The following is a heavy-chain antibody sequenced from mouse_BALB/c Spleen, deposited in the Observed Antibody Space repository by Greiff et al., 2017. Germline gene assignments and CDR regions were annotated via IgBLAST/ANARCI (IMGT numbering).Heavy chain of an antibody. Sequence: EVQLQQSGTVLARPGASVKMSCKASGYSFTSYWMHWVKQRPGQGLEWIGAIYPGNSDTSYNQKFKGKAKLTAVTSASTAYMELSSLTNEDSAVYYCTGGNYDAWFAYWGQGTLVTVSA. CDR1: GYSFTSYW. V-gene: IGHV1-5*01. J-gene: IGHJ3*01. CDR3: TGGNYDAWFAY. D-gene: IGHD2-1*01. CDR2: IYPGNSDT.